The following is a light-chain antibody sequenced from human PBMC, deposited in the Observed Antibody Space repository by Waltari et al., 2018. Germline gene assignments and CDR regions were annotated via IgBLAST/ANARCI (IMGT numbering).Light chain of an antibody. V-gene: IGKV3-20*01. CDR1: QTVSSNY. J-gene: IGKJ2*01. CDR2: GTS. Sequence: IVLTQSPRTLSLSPGERVTLPCRASQTVSSNYLGWYRPRPGQAPRLLIYGTSTRATGIPDRFSGSGSGTDFTLTIRRLEPEDFAVYYCQQYGSSPLYTFGQGTRLEIK. CDR3: QQYGSSPLYT.